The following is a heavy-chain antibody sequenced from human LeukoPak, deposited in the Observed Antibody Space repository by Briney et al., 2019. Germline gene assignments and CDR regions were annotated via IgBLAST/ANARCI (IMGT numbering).Heavy chain of an antibody. CDR2: ISSRSSYI. CDR1: GFTFSSYS. Sequence: GGSLRLSCAASGFTFSSYSMNWVRQAPGKGLEWVSSISSRSSYIYYADSVKGRFTISRDNAKKSLYLQMNSLRAEDTAIYYCVRVEATVTSNVFDYWGQGTLVTVSS. V-gene: IGHV3-21*01. D-gene: IGHD4-17*01. J-gene: IGHJ4*02. CDR3: VRVEATVTSNVFDY.